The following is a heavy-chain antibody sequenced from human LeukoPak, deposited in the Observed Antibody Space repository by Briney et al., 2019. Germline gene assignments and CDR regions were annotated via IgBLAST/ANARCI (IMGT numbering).Heavy chain of an antibody. J-gene: IGHJ3*02. D-gene: IGHD3-3*01. CDR2: IYYSGST. CDR1: GGSISSSPYY. V-gene: IGHV4-39*07. Sequence: PSETLSLTCTVSGGSISSSPYYWGWIRQPPGKGLEWIGSIYYSGSTYYNPSLKSRVTISVDTSKNQFSLKLSSVTAADTAVYYCARERSGSEIFARSFDIWGQGTMVTVSS. CDR3: ARERSGSEIFARSFDI.